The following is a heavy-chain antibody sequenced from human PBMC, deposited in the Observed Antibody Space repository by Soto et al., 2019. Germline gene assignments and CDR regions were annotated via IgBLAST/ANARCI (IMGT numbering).Heavy chain of an antibody. J-gene: IGHJ6*02. CDR1: GGAFSDYA. CDR3: ASWLKGPDIGNYYNGMDV. Sequence: QVQLVQSGAEVKKPGSSVKVSCKASGGAFSDYAFSWVRQAPGQGLEWLGGIMPIFRAPDYAQKLQGRVTITADEFTRTAYMEMNSLRSEDTAVYYCASWLKGPDIGNYYNGMDVWGQGTTVTVS. D-gene: IGHD2-15*01. V-gene: IGHV1-69*13. CDR2: IMPIFRAP.